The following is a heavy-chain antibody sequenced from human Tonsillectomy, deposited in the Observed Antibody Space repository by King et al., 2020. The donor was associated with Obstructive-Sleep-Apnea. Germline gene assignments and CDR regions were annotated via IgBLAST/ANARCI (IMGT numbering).Heavy chain of an antibody. CDR3: GRDKVAAPSFDY. V-gene: IGHV3-30-3*01. CDR1: GFTFSSYA. Sequence: VQLVESGGGVVQPGRSLRLSCAASGFTFSSYAMHWVRQAPGKGLEWVAVISYDGSNKNHANSVKGRFTISRDNSKNTLYLQMNSLRVEDTAVYYCGRDKVAAPSFDYWGQGTLVTVSS. J-gene: IGHJ4*02. D-gene: IGHD6-6*01. CDR2: ISYDGSNK.